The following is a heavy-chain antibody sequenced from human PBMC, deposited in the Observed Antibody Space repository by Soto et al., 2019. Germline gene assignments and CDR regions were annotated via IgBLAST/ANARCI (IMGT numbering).Heavy chain of an antibody. J-gene: IGHJ2*01. Sequence: QLQLQESGPGLVKPSETLSLTCTVSGGSISSSSYYWGWIRQPPGKGLEWIGSIYYSGSTYYNPSPTIRVPISVDTAKNQSSLKLSSVTAADTAVDYYARHTPAISISDHWGGGNLVTVSS. CDR2: IYYSGST. V-gene: IGHV4-39*01. D-gene: IGHD2-15*01. CDR3: ARHTPAISISDH. CDR1: GGSISSSSYY.